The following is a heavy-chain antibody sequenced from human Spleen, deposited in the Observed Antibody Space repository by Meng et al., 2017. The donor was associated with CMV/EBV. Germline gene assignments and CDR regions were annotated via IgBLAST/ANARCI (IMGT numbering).Heavy chain of an antibody. V-gene: IGHV1-2*02. J-gene: IGHJ6*02. CDR2: INPKNGGT. CDR3: ASARLYCSGGSCYSDYYYGMDV. CDR1: GYTFTDHY. D-gene: IGHD2-15*01. Sequence: ASVKVSCKASGYTFTDHYIHWVRQAPGQGLEWLGWINPKNGGTKYAQKFDGRVTVTRDTSISAAYMELSRLRSDDTAVYYCASARLYCSGGSCYSDYYYGMDVWGQGTTVTVSS.